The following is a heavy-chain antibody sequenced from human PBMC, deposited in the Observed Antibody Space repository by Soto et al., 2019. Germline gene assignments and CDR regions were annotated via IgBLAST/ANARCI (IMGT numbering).Heavy chain of an antibody. D-gene: IGHD5-12*01. J-gene: IGHJ4*02. CDR1: GFTFNSYA. V-gene: IGHV3-23*01. Sequence: EVQLLESGGGLVQPGGSLRLSCAASGFTFNSYAMTWVRQAPGKGLEWVSTIGGGGGTIYYADSVKGRFTISRDIFKNTLYLQMNSLRAEDTAVYYCARGLLSSRYSAYPSDYWGQGTLVTVSS. CDR3: ARGLLSSRYSAYPSDY. CDR2: IGGGGGTI.